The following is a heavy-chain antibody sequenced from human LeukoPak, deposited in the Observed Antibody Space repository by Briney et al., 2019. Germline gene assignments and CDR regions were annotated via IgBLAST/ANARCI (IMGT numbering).Heavy chain of an antibody. J-gene: IGHJ6*04. CDR1: GFTFSSYW. CDR3: ARESRRITMVRGLDMDV. CDR2: IKEDGSQK. D-gene: IGHD3-10*01. Sequence: GGSLRLSCAASGFTFSSYWMPWVRRAPGKGLEWVANIKEDGSQKYFVDSVKGRFTISRDNAKNSLYLQMNSLRAEDTAVYYCARESRRITMVRGLDMDVWGKGTTVTVSS. V-gene: IGHV3-7*03.